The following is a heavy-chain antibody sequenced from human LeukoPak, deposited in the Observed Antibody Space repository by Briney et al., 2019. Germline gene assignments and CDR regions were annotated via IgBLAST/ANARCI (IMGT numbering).Heavy chain of an antibody. Sequence: PGGSLRLSCAASGFTFSSYGMHWVRQAPGKGPEWVAFIRYDGSNKYYADSVKGRFTISRDNAKNSLYLQMNSLRAEDTAVYYCARTRPSVVGATRKRVDAFDIWGQGTMVTVSS. CDR3: ARTRPSVVGATRKRVDAFDI. CDR1: GFTFSSYG. CDR2: IRYDGSNK. D-gene: IGHD1-26*01. V-gene: IGHV3-30*02. J-gene: IGHJ3*02.